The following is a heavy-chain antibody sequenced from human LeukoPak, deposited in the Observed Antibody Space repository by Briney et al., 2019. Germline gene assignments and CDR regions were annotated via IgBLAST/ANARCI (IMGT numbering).Heavy chain of an antibody. D-gene: IGHD6-13*01. CDR2: ITSSSRYI. CDR3: PRFYGSSWFLDY. CDR1: GFSFSRYS. Sequence: GGSLRLSCEASGFSFSRYSMNWVRQAPGKGLECVSSITSSSRYINYADSVRGRFTISRDNAKTSLFLQMSSLRVEDTAIYYCPRFYGSSWFLDYWGQGTLVTVSS. J-gene: IGHJ4*02. V-gene: IGHV3-21*01.